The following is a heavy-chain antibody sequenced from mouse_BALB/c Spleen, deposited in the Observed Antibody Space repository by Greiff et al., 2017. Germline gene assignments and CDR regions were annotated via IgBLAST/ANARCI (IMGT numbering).Heavy chain of an antibody. CDR2: INPNNGGT. CDR1: GYTFTDYN. D-gene: IGHD1-1*01. V-gene: IGHV1-18*01. Sequence: EVHLVESGPELVKPGASVKIPCKASGYTFTDYNMDWVKQSHGKSLEWIGDINPNNGGTIYNQKFKGKATLTVDKSSSTAYMELRSLTSEDTAVYYCARSSGYYYGSSYNFDYWGQGTTLTVSS. CDR3: ARSSGYYYGSSYNFDY. J-gene: IGHJ2*01.